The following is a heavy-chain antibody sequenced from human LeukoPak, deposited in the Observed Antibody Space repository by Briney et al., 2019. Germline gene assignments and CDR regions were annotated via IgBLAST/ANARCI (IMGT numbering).Heavy chain of an antibody. CDR1: GGSISSGGYS. D-gene: IGHD3-22*01. Sequence: PSETLSLTCAVSGGSISSGGYSWSWIRQPPGKGLEWIGYIYHSGSTYYNPSLKSRVTISVDRSKNQFSLKLSSVTAADTAVYYYARGGVYYYDSSGTLFQHWGQGTLVTVSS. CDR2: IYHSGST. J-gene: IGHJ1*01. V-gene: IGHV4-30-2*01. CDR3: ARGGVYYYDSSGTLFQH.